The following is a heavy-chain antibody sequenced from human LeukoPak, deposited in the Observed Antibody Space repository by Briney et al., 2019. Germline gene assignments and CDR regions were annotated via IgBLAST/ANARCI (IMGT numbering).Heavy chain of an antibody. J-gene: IGHJ4*02. CDR2: IYHSGST. CDR1: GYSISSGYY. CDR3: ARDERGFDY. V-gene: IGHV4-38-2*02. Sequence: SETLSLTCAVSGYSISSGYYWGWIRQPPGKGLEWIGSIYHSGSTYYNPSLKSRVTISVDTSKNQFSLKLSSVTAADTAVYYCARDERGFDYWGQGTLSPSPQ.